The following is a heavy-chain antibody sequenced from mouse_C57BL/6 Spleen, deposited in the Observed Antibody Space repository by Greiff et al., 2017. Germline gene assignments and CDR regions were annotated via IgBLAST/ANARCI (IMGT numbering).Heavy chain of an antibody. CDR2: INPGSGGT. CDR1: GYAFTNYL. Sequence: VKLMESGAELVRPGTSVKVSCKASGYAFTNYLIEWVKQRPGQGLEWIGVINPGSGGTNYNEKFKGKATLTADKSSSTAYMQLSSLTSEDSAVYFCARSGTYYSNYPYYFDYWGQGTTLTVSS. V-gene: IGHV1-54*01. CDR3: ARSGTYYSNYPYYFDY. J-gene: IGHJ2*01. D-gene: IGHD2-5*01.